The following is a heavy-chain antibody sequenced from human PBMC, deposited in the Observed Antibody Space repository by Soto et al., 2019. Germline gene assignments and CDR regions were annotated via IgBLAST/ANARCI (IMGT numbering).Heavy chain of an antibody. V-gene: IGHV3-23*01. J-gene: IGHJ4*02. CDR1: GFTFSSYA. CDR2: ISGSGGST. D-gene: IGHD1-1*01. Sequence: EVQLLESGGGLVQPGGSLRLSCEASGFTFSSYAMSWVRQAPGKGLEWVSAISGSGGSTYYADSVKGRFTISKDNSKNTLYLQRNSLRAEDTAVYYCAKDRNNWNDVHPFDYWGQGTLVTVSS. CDR3: AKDRNNWNDVHPFDY.